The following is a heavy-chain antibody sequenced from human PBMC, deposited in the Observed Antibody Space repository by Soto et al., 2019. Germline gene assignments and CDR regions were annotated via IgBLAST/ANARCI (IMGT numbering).Heavy chain of an antibody. CDR3: TTSSGSWPRYYYYMDV. D-gene: IGHD6-13*01. V-gene: IGHV3-73*01. J-gene: IGHJ6*03. Sequence: EVQLVESGGGLVQPGGSLKLSCAASGFTFSGSAMHWVRQASGKGLEWVGRIRSKANSYATAYAASVKGRFTISRDDSTHTAYPQMNCLKTADTAVYYCTTSSGSWPRYYYYMDVWGKGTTVTVSS. CDR2: IRSKANSYAT. CDR1: GFTFSGSA.